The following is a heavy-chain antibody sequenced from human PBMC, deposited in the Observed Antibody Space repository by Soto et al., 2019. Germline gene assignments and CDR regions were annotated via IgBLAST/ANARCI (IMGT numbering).Heavy chain of an antibody. CDR2: INHSGST. CDR1: GGSFSGYY. CDR3: ARSTVARGMDV. V-gene: IGHV4-34*01. Sequence: QVQLQQWGAGLLKPSETLSLTCAVYGGSFSGYYWSWIRQPPGKGLEWIGEINHSGSTNYNPSLKSRVTISVDTSKNQFSLKLSSLTAADMAVYYCARSTVARGMDVWGQGTTVTVSS. D-gene: IGHD4-17*01. J-gene: IGHJ6*02.